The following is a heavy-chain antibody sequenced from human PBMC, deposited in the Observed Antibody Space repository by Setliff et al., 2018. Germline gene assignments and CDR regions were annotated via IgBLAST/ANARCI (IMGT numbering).Heavy chain of an antibody. CDR1: GYTFTNYG. CDR3: AREGRRYYGSSGYYYDPYYYYYMDV. Sequence: GASVKVSCKASGYTFTNYGIGWVRQAPGQGLEWMGWISAYNDNTNYAQKVQGRVTMTTDTSTSTAYMELRSLTSDDTAVYYCAREGRRYYGSSGYYYDPYYYYYMDVWGKGTTVTVSS. J-gene: IGHJ6*03. D-gene: IGHD3-22*01. V-gene: IGHV1-18*01. CDR2: ISAYNDNT.